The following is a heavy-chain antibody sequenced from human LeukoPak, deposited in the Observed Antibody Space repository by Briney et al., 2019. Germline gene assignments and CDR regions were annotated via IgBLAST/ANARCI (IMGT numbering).Heavy chain of an antibody. V-gene: IGHV3-30*04. CDR3: ARGGYSPMDYFDY. J-gene: IGHJ4*02. Sequence: PGGSLRLSCAASGFTFSSYAMHWVRQAPGKGLEWVAVISYDGSNKYYADSVKGRFTISRDNSKNTLYLQMNSLRAEDTAVYYCARGGYSPMDYFDYWGQETLVTVSS. CDR1: GFTFSSYA. D-gene: IGHD5-18*01. CDR2: ISYDGSNK.